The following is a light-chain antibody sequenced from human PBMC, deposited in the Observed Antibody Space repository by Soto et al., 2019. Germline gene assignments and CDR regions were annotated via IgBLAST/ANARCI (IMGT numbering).Light chain of an antibody. Sequence: QSVLTQPPSASGSPGQSVTISCTGTSSDVGGYNYVSWYQQHPGKAPKLMIYEVSKRPSGVPDRFSGSKSGNTASLTVSGLQAEDEADYYCSSYAGSNNFVVFGGGTKGDRP. CDR1: SSDVGGYNY. V-gene: IGLV2-8*01. CDR3: SSYAGSNNFVV. J-gene: IGLJ2*01. CDR2: EVS.